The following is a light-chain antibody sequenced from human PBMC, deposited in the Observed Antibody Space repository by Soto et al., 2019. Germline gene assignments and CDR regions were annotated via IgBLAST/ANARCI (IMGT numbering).Light chain of an antibody. CDR1: SRDVGGHNS. CDR2: EVN. CDR3: SSYADSGTLL. V-gene: IGLV2-8*01. Sequence: QSALTQPPSSSGSPGQSVTISCTGTSRDVGGHNSVSWYQQHTGKAPKLMIYEVNKRPSGVPDRFSGSKSGTTASLTVSGLQAEDEADYYFSSYADSGTLLFGGGTKLTVL. J-gene: IGLJ3*02.